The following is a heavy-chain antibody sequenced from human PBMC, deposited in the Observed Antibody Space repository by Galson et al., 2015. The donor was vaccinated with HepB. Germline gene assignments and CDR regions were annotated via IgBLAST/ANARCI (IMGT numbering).Heavy chain of an antibody. CDR3: TTDHNEPASIVGATDRYNWFDP. D-gene: IGHD1-26*01. CDR2: IKSKTDGGTT. Sequence: SLRLSCAASGFTFSNAWMNWVRQAPGKGLEWVGRIKSKTDGGTTDYAAPVKGRFTISRDDSKNTLYLQMNSLKTEDTAVYYCTTDHNEPASIVGATDRYNWFDPWGQGTLVTVSS. V-gene: IGHV3-15*07. CDR1: GFTFSNAW. J-gene: IGHJ5*02.